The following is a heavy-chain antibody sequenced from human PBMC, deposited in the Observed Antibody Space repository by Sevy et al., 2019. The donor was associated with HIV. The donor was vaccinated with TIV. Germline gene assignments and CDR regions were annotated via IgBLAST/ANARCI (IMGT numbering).Heavy chain of an antibody. CDR1: GYTFSNNA. CDR2: VHAGNGHT. CDR3: ARGKGGIFGVVTGQFDY. Sequence: ASVKVSCKASGYTFSNNAIHWVRQAPRQRLEWMGWVHAGNGHTKFSEKFQDRVTISRDTSATTVYMDLTSLTSEDTAIYYCARGKGGIFGVVTGQFDYWGQGTLVTVSS. J-gene: IGHJ4*02. D-gene: IGHD3-3*01. V-gene: IGHV1-3*01.